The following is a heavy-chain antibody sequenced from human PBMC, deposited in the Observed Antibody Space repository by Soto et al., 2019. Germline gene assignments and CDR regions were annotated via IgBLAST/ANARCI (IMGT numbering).Heavy chain of an antibody. CDR1: GFIFSGTT. J-gene: IGHJ4*02. CDR3: TRAPDGNNADY. D-gene: IGHD6-13*01. Sequence: EVQLVESGGDLVQPGGSLKLSCAASGFIFSGTTIHWVRQASGEGLEWVGRIRGRADNYARGYAASVKGRFTISRDDSKKTAYLQMNSLKTEDTAVYFCTRAPDGNNADYWGQGTLVTVSS. CDR2: IRGRADNYAR. V-gene: IGHV3-73*02.